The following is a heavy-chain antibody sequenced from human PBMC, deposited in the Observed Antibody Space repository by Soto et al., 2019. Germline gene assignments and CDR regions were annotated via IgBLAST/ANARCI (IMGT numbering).Heavy chain of an antibody. V-gene: IGHV3-30-3*01. J-gene: IGHJ6*02. CDR2: ISYDGSNK. CDR1: GFTFSSYD. D-gene: IGHD1-26*01. CDR3: ATYSGNYERYGVYYGMDV. Sequence: GESLKISCAASGFTFSSYDMHWVRQAPGKGLEWVAVISYDGSNKYYADSVKGRFTISRDNSKNTLYLQMNSLRAEDTAVYYCATYSGNYERYGVYYGMDVWGQGTTVTVSS.